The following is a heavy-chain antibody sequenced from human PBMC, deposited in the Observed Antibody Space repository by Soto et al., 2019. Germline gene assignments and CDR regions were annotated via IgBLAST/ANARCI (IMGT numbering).Heavy chain of an antibody. CDR1: GFTFSHYW. CDR2: ISSDGSYA. V-gene: IGHV3-74*01. J-gene: IGHJ4*02. CDR3: AIAVDSLVPTAY. D-gene: IGHD2-21*02. Sequence: EVQLVESGGGLVQPGGSLRLSCAASGFTFSHYWMYWVRQAPGKGLVCVSRISSDGSYASYADSVKGRFTISRDAAKSTLYPQMNSLRAEDTGVYYCAIAVDSLVPTAYWCQGTLVTVSS.